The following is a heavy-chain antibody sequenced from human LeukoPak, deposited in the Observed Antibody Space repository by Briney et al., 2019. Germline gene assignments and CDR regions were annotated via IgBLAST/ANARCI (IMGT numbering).Heavy chain of an antibody. CDR3: ARRLLECGYLFSIGGWDYYYGMDV. V-gene: IGHV1-8*01. D-gene: IGHD3-3*01. CDR2: MNPNSGNT. CDR1: GYTFTSYD. J-gene: IGHJ6*02. Sequence: ASVKVSCKASGYTFTSYDINWVRQATGQGLEWMGWMNPNSGNTGYAQKFQGRVTMTRNTSISTAYMELSSLRSEDTAVYYCARRLLECGYLFSIGGWDYYYGMDVWGQGTTVTVSS.